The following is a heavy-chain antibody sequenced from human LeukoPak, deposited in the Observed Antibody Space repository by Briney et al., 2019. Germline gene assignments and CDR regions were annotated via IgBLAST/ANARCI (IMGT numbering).Heavy chain of an antibody. J-gene: IGHJ4*02. CDR2: IDQDGSEK. CDR3: ASKLGYCSGGSCYSGY. Sequence: GGSLRLSCAASGVTLSRYWMNWFRQAPGKGLEWVANIDQDGSEKYYVDSVKGRFTISRDNANNSLHLQMNSLRAEDTAVYYCASKLGYCSGGSCYSGYWGQGTLVTVSS. V-gene: IGHV3-7*01. D-gene: IGHD2-15*01. CDR1: GVTLSRYW.